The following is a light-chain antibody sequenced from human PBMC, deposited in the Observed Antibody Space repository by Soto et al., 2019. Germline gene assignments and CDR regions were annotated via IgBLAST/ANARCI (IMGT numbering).Light chain of an antibody. CDR3: QSYDSSLSGV. CDR2: GNS. Sequence: QSALTQPPSASETPGQRVTISCSGSSSNIGSNHVYWYQHLPGTAPKLLIYGNSNRPSGVPDRFSGSKSGTSASLAITGLQAEDEADYYCQSYDSSLSGVFGGGTKLTVL. J-gene: IGLJ3*02. V-gene: IGLV1-40*01. CDR1: SSNIGSNH.